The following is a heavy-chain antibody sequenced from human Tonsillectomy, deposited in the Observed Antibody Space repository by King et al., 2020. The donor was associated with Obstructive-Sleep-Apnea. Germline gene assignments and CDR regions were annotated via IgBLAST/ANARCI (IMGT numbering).Heavy chain of an antibody. CDR1: GGSISSYY. J-gene: IGHJ4*02. Sequence: QLQESGPGLVKPSETLSLTCTVSGGSISSYYWRWTRQSPGKGLEWIGYVYYSGSTKYNSSLQCRVTISVDTSKNQFSLKLSSVTAADTAVYYCARGYSSSWYYFDYWGQGTEVTVSS. D-gene: IGHD6-13*01. V-gene: IGHV4-59*01. CDR3: ARGYSSSWYYFDY. CDR2: VYYSGST.